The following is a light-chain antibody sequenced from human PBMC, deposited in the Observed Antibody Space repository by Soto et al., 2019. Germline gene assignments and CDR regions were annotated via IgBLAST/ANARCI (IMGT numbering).Light chain of an antibody. J-gene: IGLJ1*01. CDR3: SSYTSSSTLLYV. Sequence: QSVLTQPASVSGSPGQSITISCTGTSSDVGSYNYVSWYQQHPGKAPKLMIYEVSNRPSGASNRFSGSKSGNTASLTISGLQAEDEAHYYCSSYTSSSTLLYVFGTGTKLTVL. V-gene: IGLV2-14*01. CDR2: EVS. CDR1: SSDVGSYNY.